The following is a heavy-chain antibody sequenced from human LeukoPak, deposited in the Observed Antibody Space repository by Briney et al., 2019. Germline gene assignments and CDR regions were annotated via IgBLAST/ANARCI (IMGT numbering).Heavy chain of an antibody. Sequence: ASVKVSCKASGYTFTGYYMHWVRQAPGQGLEWMGWINPNSGGTNYAQKFQGRVTMTRDTSISTAYMELSSLRSDDTAVYYCASLPNSGYEREAFDYWGQGTLVTVSS. J-gene: IGHJ4*02. D-gene: IGHD5-12*01. CDR2: INPNSGGT. CDR1: GYTFTGYY. V-gene: IGHV1-2*02. CDR3: ASLPNSGYEREAFDY.